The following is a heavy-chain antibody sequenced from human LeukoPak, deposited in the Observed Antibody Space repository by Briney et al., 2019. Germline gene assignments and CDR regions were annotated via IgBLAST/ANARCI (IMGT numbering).Heavy chain of an antibody. J-gene: IGHJ6*03. V-gene: IGHV4-4*07. CDR2: IYISGST. Sequence: PSETLSLTCTVSGGSISSYYWSWIRQPAGKGLEWIGRIYISGSTNYNPSLKSRVTMSVDTSKNQFSLKLSSVTAADTAVYYCARDFRDGYNLYYYYYMDVWGKGTTVTVSS. CDR3: ARDFRDGYNLYYYYYMDV. CDR1: GGSISSYY. D-gene: IGHD5-24*01.